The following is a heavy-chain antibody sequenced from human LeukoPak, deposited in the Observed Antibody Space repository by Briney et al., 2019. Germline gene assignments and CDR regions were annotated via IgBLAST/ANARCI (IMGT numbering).Heavy chain of an antibody. Sequence: GGSLRLSCAASGFTLSSYSMNWVRQAPGKGLEWVSSINSDSSYISYADSVKGRFTISRDNAKNSLYLQMNSLRAEDTAVYHCASNYGSGSNYWGQGTLVTVSS. CDR2: INSDSSYI. CDR3: ASNYGSGSNY. D-gene: IGHD3-10*01. CDR1: GFTLSSYS. V-gene: IGHV3-21*01. J-gene: IGHJ4*02.